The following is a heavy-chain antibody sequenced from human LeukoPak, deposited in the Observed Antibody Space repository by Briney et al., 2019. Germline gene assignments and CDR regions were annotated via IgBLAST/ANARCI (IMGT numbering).Heavy chain of an antibody. D-gene: IGHD6-13*01. V-gene: IGHV4-61*02. Sequence: PSETLSLTCTVSGGSISSGSYYWSWIRQPAGKGLEWIGRIYTSGSTNYNPSLKSRVTMSVDTSKNQFSLKLSSVTAADTAVYYCASRKSSSWYGYFDLWGRGTLVTVSS. CDR3: ASRKSSSWYGYFDL. CDR2: IYTSGST. J-gene: IGHJ2*01. CDR1: GGSISSGSYY.